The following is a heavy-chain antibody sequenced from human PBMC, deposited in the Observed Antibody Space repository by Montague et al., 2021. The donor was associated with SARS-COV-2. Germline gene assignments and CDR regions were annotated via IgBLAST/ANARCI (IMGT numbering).Heavy chain of an antibody. V-gene: IGHV3-23*01. D-gene: IGHD6-19*01. J-gene: IGHJ6*02. Sequence: YLSLSFSASGFIFSNYAMTWVRQAPGKGLEWVSTMSGSGVRRDYADSVKGRFTISRDSSKNTLYLQMNSLRVEDTAVYYCAKDTATIRIAVALMDVWGQGTTVIVSS. CDR3: AKDTATIRIAVALMDV. CDR2: MSGSGVRR. CDR1: GFIFSNYA.